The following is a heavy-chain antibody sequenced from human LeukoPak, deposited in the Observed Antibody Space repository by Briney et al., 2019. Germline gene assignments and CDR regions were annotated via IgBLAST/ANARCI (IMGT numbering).Heavy chain of an antibody. CDR3: ARSFGYCSGGSCYSFDY. CDR1: GFSLSTSGVG. J-gene: IGHJ4*02. Sequence: SGPTLVKPTQTLTLTCTFSGFSLSTSGVGVGWIRQPPGKALEWLALIYWDDDMRYSPSLKSRLTITKDTSKNQVVLTMTNMDPVDTATYYCARSFGYCSGGSCYSFDYWGQGTLVTVSS. CDR2: IYWDDDM. D-gene: IGHD2-15*01. V-gene: IGHV2-5*02.